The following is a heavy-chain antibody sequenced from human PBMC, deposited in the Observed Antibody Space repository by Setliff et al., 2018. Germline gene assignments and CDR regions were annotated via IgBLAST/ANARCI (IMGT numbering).Heavy chain of an antibody. Sequence: ALRLSCAASGFTFSSYGMHWVRQAPGKGLEWVAVIWYDGSNKYYADSVKGRFTTSRDNSKNTLYLQMNSLRAEDTAVYYCAKDQAFLEWLFDYWGQGTLVTVSS. CDR3: AKDQAFLEWLFDY. J-gene: IGHJ4*02. D-gene: IGHD3-3*02. CDR1: GFTFSSYG. V-gene: IGHV3-33*06. CDR2: IWYDGSNK.